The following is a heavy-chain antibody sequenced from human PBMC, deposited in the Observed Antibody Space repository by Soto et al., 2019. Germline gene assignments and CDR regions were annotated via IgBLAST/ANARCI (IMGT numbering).Heavy chain of an antibody. V-gene: IGHV1-2*02. Sequence: ASVKVSCKASGYTFTDCYIHWVRQAPGQGLEWMGWINPKSGGTNIAQRFKGRVNMNREMSISTVYMEMNRLKSDDTAVYYCVRDGLVSSARYYFDYWGQGTLVTVSS. CDR3: VRDGLVSSARYYFDY. J-gene: IGHJ4*02. CDR2: INPKSGGT. D-gene: IGHD6-13*01. CDR1: GYTFTDCY.